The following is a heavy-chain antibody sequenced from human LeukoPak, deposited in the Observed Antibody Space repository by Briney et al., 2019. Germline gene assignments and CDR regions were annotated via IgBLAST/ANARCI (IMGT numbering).Heavy chain of an antibody. CDR2: ISSSSSYI. CDR1: GFTFSSYS. V-gene: IGHV3-21*01. Sequence: KSGGSLRLSCAASGFTFSSYSMNWVRQAPGKGLEWVSSISSSSSYIYYADSVKGRFTISRDNAKNSLYLQMNSLRAEDTAVYYCARETSCGSGSHDYWGQGTLVTVSS. D-gene: IGHD3-10*01. J-gene: IGHJ4*02. CDR3: ARETSCGSGSHDY.